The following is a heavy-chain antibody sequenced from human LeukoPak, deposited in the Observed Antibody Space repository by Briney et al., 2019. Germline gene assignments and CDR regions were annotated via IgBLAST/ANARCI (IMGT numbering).Heavy chain of an antibody. V-gene: IGHV4-59*08. CDR1: GGSISSYY. CDR2: IYYSGST. CDR3: ARHIRYDSRVYDASDI. D-gene: IGHD3-22*01. Sequence: SETLSLTCSVSGGSISSYYWSWIRQPPGKGLEWIGYIYYSGSTNYNPSLKSRVTISIDTSKNQFSLKLSSVTAADTAVYYCARHIRYDSRVYDASDIWGQGTMVTVSS. J-gene: IGHJ3*02.